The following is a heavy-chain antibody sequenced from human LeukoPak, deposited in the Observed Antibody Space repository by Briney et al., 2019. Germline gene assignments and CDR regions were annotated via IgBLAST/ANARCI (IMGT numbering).Heavy chain of an antibody. V-gene: IGHV1-69*05. CDR3: ARGQPEDIVVVPAAMEADYYYYYYMTS. CDR1: GGTLSSYA. Sequence: SVKVSCKASGGTLSSYAISRVRQAPGQGLEWMGGIIPIFGTANYAQKFQGRVTITTDESTSTAYMELSSLRSEDTAVYYCARGQPEDIVVVPAAMEADYYYYYYMTSGAKGPRSPSP. J-gene: IGHJ6*03. CDR2: IIPIFGTA. D-gene: IGHD2-2*01.